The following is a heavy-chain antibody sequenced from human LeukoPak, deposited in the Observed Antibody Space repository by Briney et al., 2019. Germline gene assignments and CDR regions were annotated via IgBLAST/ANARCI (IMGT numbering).Heavy chain of an antibody. CDR2: IGGSGGST. CDR1: GFTFSSYV. D-gene: IGHD6-19*01. CDR3: AKYSSGWYSGDDY. Sequence: GGSLRLSCAASGFTFSSYVMSWARRAPGKGLGWFSGIGGSGGSTYYADSVKGRFTISRDNSKNTLYLQMNSLRGEDTAVYYCAKYSSGWYSGDDYWGQGTLVTVSS. V-gene: IGHV3-23*01. J-gene: IGHJ4*02.